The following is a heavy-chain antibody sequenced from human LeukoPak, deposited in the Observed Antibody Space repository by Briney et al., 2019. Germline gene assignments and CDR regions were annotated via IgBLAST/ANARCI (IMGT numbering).Heavy chain of an antibody. CDR2: ISGSGGST. J-gene: IGHJ6*03. Sequence: GGSLRLSCAASGFTFSSYAMSWVRQAPGKGLEWVSAISGSGGSTYYADSVKGRFTISRDNSKNTLYLQMNSLRAEDTAVYYCTTDRVRTAMVRGYYYYMDVWGKGTTVTVSS. V-gene: IGHV3-23*01. D-gene: IGHD5-18*01. CDR1: GFTFSSYA. CDR3: TTDRVRTAMVRGYYYYMDV.